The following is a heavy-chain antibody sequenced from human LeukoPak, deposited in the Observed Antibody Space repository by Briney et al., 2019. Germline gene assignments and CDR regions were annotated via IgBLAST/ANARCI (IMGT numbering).Heavy chain of an antibody. J-gene: IGHJ5*01. V-gene: IGHV3-30*02. D-gene: IGHD3-10*01. CDR3: GYFGSGSSYTPDS. Sequence: PGGSLRLSCAASGFTFSSYWMHWVRQAPGKGLEWVAYIHSDVTRKHYADSVKGRFTISRDNSKNTLNLQMSSLRTVDTAVYYCGYFGSGSSYTPDSWGQGTLVTVSS. CDR2: IHSDVTRK. CDR1: GFTFSSYW.